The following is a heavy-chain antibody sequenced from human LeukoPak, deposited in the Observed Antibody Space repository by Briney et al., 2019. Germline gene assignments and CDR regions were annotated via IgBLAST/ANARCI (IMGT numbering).Heavy chain of an antibody. Sequence: GASVKVSCTASGYTFTDYYMHWVRQAPGQGLEWMGWINPNSGGTNYAQKFQGRVTMTRDTSISTAYMELSRLRSDDTAVYYCARGLYAIANYVEDAFEIWGQGTIVTVSS. D-gene: IGHD4/OR15-4a*01. CDR3: ARGLYAIANYVEDAFEI. J-gene: IGHJ3*02. CDR1: GYTFTDYY. CDR2: INPNSGGT. V-gene: IGHV1-2*02.